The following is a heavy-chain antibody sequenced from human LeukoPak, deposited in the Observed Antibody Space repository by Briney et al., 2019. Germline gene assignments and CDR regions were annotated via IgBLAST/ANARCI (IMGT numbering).Heavy chain of an antibody. CDR1: GFTFSSCA. J-gene: IGHJ6*03. D-gene: IGHD6-6*01. CDR2: ISYDGSNK. V-gene: IGHV3-30-3*01. CDR3: ARVREPYIAARRVNYYYYMDV. Sequence: GGSLRLSCAASGFTFSSCAMHWVRQAPGKGLEWVAVISYDGSNKYYADSVKGRFTISRDNSKNTLYLQMNSLRAEDTAVYYCARVREPYIAARRVNYYYYMDVWGKGTTVTVSS.